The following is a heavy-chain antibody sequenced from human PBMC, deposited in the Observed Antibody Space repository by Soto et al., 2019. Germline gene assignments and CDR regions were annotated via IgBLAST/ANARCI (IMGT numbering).Heavy chain of an antibody. CDR2: ISAYNGNT. CDR3: ARDIDPNYYDSSGSPHH. V-gene: IGHV1-18*01. J-gene: IGHJ4*02. D-gene: IGHD3-22*01. CDR1: GYTFTSYG. Sequence: ASVKVSCKASGYTFTSYGISWVRQAPGQGLEWMGWISAYNGNTNYAQKLQGRVTMTTDTSTSTAYMELRSLRSDDTAVYYRARDIDPNYYDSSGSPHHWGQGTLVTVSS.